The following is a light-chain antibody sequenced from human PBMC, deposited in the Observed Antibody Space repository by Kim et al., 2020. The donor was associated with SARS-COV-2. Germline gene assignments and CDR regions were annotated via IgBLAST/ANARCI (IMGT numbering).Light chain of an antibody. J-gene: IGLJ2*01. CDR1: KLEDKF. V-gene: IGLV3-1*01. CDR2: EDN. CDR3: QAWDSVSGII. Sequence: VSPGQTANITCSGHKLEDKFTAWYQQMPGQSPLLVSYEDNKRPSGIPERFSGSNSGNTGTLTISGTQAMDEADYYCQAWDSVSGIIFGGGTQLTVL.